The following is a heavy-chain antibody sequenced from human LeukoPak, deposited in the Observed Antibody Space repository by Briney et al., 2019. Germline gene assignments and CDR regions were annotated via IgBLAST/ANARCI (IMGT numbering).Heavy chain of an antibody. Sequence: GESLKISCKGSRYSFTSYWIGWVRQMPGKGLEWMGIIYPDDSDTRNSPSFQGQVTISADKSISTAYLQWSSLKASDTAMYYCARLSSSWDFDYWGQGTLVTVSS. CDR1: RYSFTSYW. D-gene: IGHD6-13*01. CDR3: ARLSSSWDFDY. V-gene: IGHV5-51*01. CDR2: IYPDDSDT. J-gene: IGHJ4*02.